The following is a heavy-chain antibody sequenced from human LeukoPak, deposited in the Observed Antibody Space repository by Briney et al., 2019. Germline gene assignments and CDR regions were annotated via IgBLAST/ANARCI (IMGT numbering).Heavy chain of an antibody. Sequence: SETLSLTCTVSGGSFSSGSYYWSWIRQHPGKGLEWIGYISNTGNAYYDPSLKSRVSISIDTSKRQFSLKVRSVTAADTAVYYCARAPAMAYFDYWGQGTLVSVSS. V-gene: IGHV4-31*03. CDR3: ARAPAMAYFDY. D-gene: IGHD3-16*01. J-gene: IGHJ4*02. CDR2: ISNTGNA. CDR1: GGSFSSGSYY.